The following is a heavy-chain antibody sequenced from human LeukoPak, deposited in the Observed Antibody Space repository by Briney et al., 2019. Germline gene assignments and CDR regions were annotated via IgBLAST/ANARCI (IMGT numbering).Heavy chain of an antibody. CDR3: ARGWEREGYFGY. CDR2: INHSGST. J-gene: IGHJ4*02. V-gene: IGHV4-34*01. Sequence: PSETLSLTCAVYGGSFSGYYWSWIRQPPGKGLEWIGEINHSGSTNYNPSLKSRVTISVDTSKNQFSLKLSSVTAADTAVYYCARGWEREGYFGYWGQGTLVTVSS. CDR1: GGSFSGYY. D-gene: IGHD1-26*01.